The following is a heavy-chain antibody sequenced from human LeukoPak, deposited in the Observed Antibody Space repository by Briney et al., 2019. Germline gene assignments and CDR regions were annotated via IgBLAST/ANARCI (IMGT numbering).Heavy chain of an antibody. CDR1: GFTFSSYA. V-gene: IGHV3-23*01. J-gene: IGHJ6*03. CDR2: ISGSGSST. Sequence: PGGSLRLSCAASGFTFSSYAMSWVRQAPGKGLEWVSAISGSGSSTYYADSVKGRFTISRDNSKNTLYLQMNSLRAEDTAVYYCAAGIGSYYYYMDVWGKGTTVTVSS. D-gene: IGHD3-3*01. CDR3: AAGIGSYYYYMDV.